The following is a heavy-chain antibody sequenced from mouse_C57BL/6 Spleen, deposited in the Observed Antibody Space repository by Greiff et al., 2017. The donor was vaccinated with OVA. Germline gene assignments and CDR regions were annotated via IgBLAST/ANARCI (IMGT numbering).Heavy chain of an antibody. CDR3: TTAGDSKYFDV. CDR1: GFNIKDDY. V-gene: IGHV14-4*01. J-gene: IGHJ1*03. Sequence: VQLQQSGAELVRPGASVKLSCTASGFNIKDDYMHWVKQRPEQGLEWIGWIDPETGDTEYASKFQGKATIQADTSANTAYLQLSSLTSEDTAVYYCTTAGDSKYFDVWGTGTTVTVSS. CDR2: IDPETGDT.